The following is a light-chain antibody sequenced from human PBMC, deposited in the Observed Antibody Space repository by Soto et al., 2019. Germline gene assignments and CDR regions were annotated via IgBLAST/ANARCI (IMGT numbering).Light chain of an antibody. Sequence: DIQMTQSPSSVSASVGDRVTITCRASQGFSTWLAWYRRKPGRAPELLIYSASSLHSGVPSRFSGSGSGTDVTLTISSLQPVDFATYYCQQANSFPRTFGGGTEVEIK. V-gene: IGKV1-12*01. CDR3: QQANSFPRT. CDR2: SAS. CDR1: QGFSTW. J-gene: IGKJ4*01.